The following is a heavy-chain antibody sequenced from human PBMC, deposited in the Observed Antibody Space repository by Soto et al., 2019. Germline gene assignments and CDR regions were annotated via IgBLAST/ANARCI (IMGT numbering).Heavy chain of an antibody. CDR2: IYPGDSNI. Sequence: GESLKISCMASGYTFTDYWIGWVRQMPGKGLEWMGIIYPGDSNIRYSTSFQGQVTISVDKSISTAYLQWTSLKASDTAMYYCARRGGGYGGYYYNYGLDVWGQGTTVTVSS. J-gene: IGHJ6*02. CDR3: ARRGGGYGGYYYNYGLDV. V-gene: IGHV5-51*01. D-gene: IGHD5-12*01. CDR1: GYTFTDYW.